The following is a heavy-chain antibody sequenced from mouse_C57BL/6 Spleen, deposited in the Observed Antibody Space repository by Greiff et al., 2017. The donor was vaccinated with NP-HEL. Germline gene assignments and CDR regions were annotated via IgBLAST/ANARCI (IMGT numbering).Heavy chain of an antibody. CDR2: IDPENGDT. D-gene: IGHD2-2*01. CDR1: GFNIKDDY. CDR3: TTQSVTDY. Sequence: EVQLQQSGAELVRPGASVKLSCTASGFNIKDDYMHWVKQRPEQGLEWIGWIDPENGDTEYASKFQGKATITADTSSNTAYLQLSSLTSEDTAVSYCTTQSVTDYWGQGTTLTVSS. V-gene: IGHV14-4*01. J-gene: IGHJ2*01.